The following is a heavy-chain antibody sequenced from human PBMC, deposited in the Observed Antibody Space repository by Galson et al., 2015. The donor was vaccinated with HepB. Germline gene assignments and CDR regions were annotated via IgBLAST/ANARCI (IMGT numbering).Heavy chain of an antibody. CDR3: AKDRGNVAAVRPHGD. D-gene: IGHD6-13*01. V-gene: IGHV3-23*01. Sequence: SLRLSCAASGFTFSNYAMSWVRQAPGKGLEWVSGISGNGGSTYYADSVKGRFTISRDNSKNTLYLYMNSLRAEDTAVYYCAKDRGNVAAVRPHGDWGQGALVTVSS. J-gene: IGHJ4*02. CDR1: GFTFSNYA. CDR2: ISGNGGST.